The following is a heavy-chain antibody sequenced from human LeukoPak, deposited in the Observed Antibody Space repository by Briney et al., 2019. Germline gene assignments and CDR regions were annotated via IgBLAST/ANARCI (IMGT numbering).Heavy chain of an antibody. V-gene: IGHV3-48*03. D-gene: IGHD3-22*01. Sequence: PGGSLRLSCAASGFTFSSYELNWVRQAPGKGLEWVSYISDTGSTIYYADSVEGRFTISRDNAKNSLYLQMNSLRAEDTAVYFCATAGDQDNSAYFSYYYYYMDVWGKGTTVTISS. CDR1: GFTFSSYE. CDR3: ATAGDQDNSAYFSYYYYYMDV. J-gene: IGHJ6*03. CDR2: ISDTGSTI.